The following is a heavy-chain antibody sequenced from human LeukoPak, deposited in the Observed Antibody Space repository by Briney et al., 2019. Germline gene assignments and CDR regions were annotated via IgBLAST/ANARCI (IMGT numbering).Heavy chain of an antibody. CDR2: IIPIFGTA. CDR3: ARYQTGESFGY. J-gene: IGHJ4*02. D-gene: IGHD7-27*01. CDR1: GGAFSSYA. V-gene: IGHV1-69*13. Sequence: SVNVSCKASGGAFSSYAISWVRQAPGQGLEWMGGIIPIFGTANYAQKFQGRVTITADESTSTAYMELSSLRSEDTAVYYCARYQTGESFGYWGQGTLVTVSS.